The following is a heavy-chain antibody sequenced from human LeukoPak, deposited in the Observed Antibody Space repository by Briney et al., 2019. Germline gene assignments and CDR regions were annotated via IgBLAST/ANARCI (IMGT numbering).Heavy chain of an antibody. CDR2: IGAKNGYT. CDR3: ARDDCSGGSCSGGHYLDY. CDR1: GYMFIAYG. V-gene: IGHV1-18*01. Sequence: ASVKVSCKASGYMFIAYGFAWVRQAPGQGLEWLGWIGAKNGYTWYAQKFQDRITMTTDTSTTTAYMELRSLTSDDTAVYYCARDDCSGGSCSGGHYLDYWGQGSLATVSS. J-gene: IGHJ4*02. D-gene: IGHD2-15*01.